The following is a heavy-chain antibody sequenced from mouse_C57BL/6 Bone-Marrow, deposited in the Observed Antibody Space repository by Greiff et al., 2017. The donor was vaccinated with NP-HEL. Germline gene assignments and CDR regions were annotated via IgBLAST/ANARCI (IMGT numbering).Heavy chain of an antibody. Sequence: EVQRVESGGDLVKPGGSLKLSCAASGFTFSSYGMSWVRQTPDKRLEWVATISSGGSYTYYPDSVKGRFTISRDNAKNTLYLQMSSLKSEDTAMYYCARQDLTRAMDYWGQGTSVTVSS. D-gene: IGHD1-3*01. CDR3: ARQDLTRAMDY. V-gene: IGHV5-6*01. CDR2: ISSGGSYT. CDR1: GFTFSSYG. J-gene: IGHJ4*01.